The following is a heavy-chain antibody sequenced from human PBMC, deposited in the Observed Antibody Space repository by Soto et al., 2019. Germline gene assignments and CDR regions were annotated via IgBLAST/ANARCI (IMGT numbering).Heavy chain of an antibody. V-gene: IGHV1-69*13. D-gene: IGHD3-3*01. CDR3: ASLSINYDFWSGYPTDYHYGMDV. CDR1: GGTFSSYA. CDR2: IIPIFGTA. Sequence: ASVKVSCKASGGTFSSYAISWVRQAPGQGLEWMGGIIPIFGTANYAQKFQGRVTITADESTSTAYMELSSLRSEDTAVYYCASLSINYDFWSGYPTDYHYGMDVWGQGTTGTVS. J-gene: IGHJ6*02.